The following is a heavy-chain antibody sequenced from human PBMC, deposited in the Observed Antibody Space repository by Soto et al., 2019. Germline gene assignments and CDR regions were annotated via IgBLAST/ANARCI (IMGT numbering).Heavy chain of an antibody. D-gene: IGHD1-26*01. V-gene: IGHV3-30*18. CDR1: GFTFSDYT. CDR2: ILYDESDQ. J-gene: IGHJ4*02. Sequence: QVQLVASGGGVVQPGRSLRLSCSASGFTFSDYTMHWVRQAPGRGLEWVAIILYDESDQYYSDSVKGRFTISRDNSKNTLYLQMHSLTTEDTAVYYCAKDGTHLWSKQYYFDSWGQGALVTVSS. CDR3: AKDGTHLWSKQYYFDS.